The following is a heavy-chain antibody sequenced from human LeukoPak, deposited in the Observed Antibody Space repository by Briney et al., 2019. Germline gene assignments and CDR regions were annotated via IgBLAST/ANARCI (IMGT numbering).Heavy chain of an antibody. CDR2: IYYSGTT. Sequence: SETLSLTCTVSGGSISSYYWSWIRQPPGKGLEWIGYIYYSGTTNYNPSLRSRVTISVDTSKNQFSLKLSSVTAADTAVYYCARVFRPPYAHMDVWGQGTTVTVSS. D-gene: IGHD2-2*01. V-gene: IGHV4-59*12. J-gene: IGHJ6*02. CDR3: ARVFRPPYAHMDV. CDR1: GGSISSYY.